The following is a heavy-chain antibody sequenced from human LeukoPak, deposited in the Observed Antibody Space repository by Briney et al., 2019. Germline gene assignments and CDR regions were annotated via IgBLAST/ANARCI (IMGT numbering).Heavy chain of an antibody. Sequence: SETLSLTCSVSGFSVSSAYYWGWIRQPPGKGLEWIGSNYHSGSTYYNPSLKSRVTISVDTSKNQFSLKLSSVTAADTAVYYCARVMPTTVVTPMPGGDAFDIWGQGTMVTVSS. V-gene: IGHV4-38-2*02. CDR1: GFSVSSAYY. J-gene: IGHJ3*02. CDR3: ARVMPTTVVTPMPGGDAFDI. CDR2: NYHSGST. D-gene: IGHD4-23*01.